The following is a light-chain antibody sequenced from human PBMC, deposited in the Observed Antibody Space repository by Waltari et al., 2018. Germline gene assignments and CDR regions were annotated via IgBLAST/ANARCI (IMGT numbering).Light chain of an antibody. CDR1: QSVSKY. CDR2: DAS. CDR3: QKYGTLPAT. J-gene: IGKJ1*01. Sequence: IVLTQSPGTLSLSPGERATLSCRASQSVSKYLAWYQQKPGQAPRLLIYDASTRATGIPDRFSATGWGTDFSLSISRLEPEDFAVYYCQKYGTLPATFGQGTKVQ. V-gene: IGKV3-20*01.